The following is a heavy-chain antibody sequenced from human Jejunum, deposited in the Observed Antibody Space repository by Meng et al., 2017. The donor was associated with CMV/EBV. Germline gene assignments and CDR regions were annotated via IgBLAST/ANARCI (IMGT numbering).Heavy chain of an antibody. Sequence: YTFFSYGIKWVRQATGQGLEWMGWISGYNGNTKYAQKFQDRLTMTTDTSTSTAYMDLRSLRSDDTAVYYCTRGAGNSWYRSLFDYWGQGTLVTVSS. D-gene: IGHD6-13*01. J-gene: IGHJ4*02. V-gene: IGHV1-18*01. CDR1: YTFFSYG. CDR2: ISGYNGNT. CDR3: TRGAGNSWYRSLFDY.